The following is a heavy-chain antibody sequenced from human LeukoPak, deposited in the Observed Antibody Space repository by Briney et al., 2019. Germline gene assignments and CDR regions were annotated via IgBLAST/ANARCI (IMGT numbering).Heavy chain of an antibody. D-gene: IGHD3-22*01. V-gene: IGHV1-18*01. J-gene: IGHJ3*02. CDR2: ITAYSGNT. CDR3: ARVNFDIMSGYYVPHVFDI. Sequence: ASVKVSCKTSGYTFVNYAIAWVRQAPGQGLEWMGWITAYSGNTNYAQKLQERVTMTTDTFTSTAYMELRTLRSDDTAVYFCARVNFDIMSGYYVPHVFDIWGQGTMVTVSS. CDR1: GYTFVNYA.